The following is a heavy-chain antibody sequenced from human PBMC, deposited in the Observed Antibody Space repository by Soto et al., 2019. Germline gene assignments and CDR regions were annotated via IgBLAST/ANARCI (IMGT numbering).Heavy chain of an antibody. CDR3: ARYMPDDGVDL. V-gene: IGHV1-69*01. CDR2: IIPIIDTT. CDR1: GGTFSSYG. D-gene: IGHD2-2*01. Sequence: QVQLVQSGAEVKKPGSSVKVSCKASGGTFSSYGFSWVRQAPGQGLEWMGGIIPIIDTTNYARKFQGRVNITADESTSTAYMELTSLTSDDKPAYYCARYMPDDGVDLGGQGTMVTVSS. J-gene: IGHJ3*01.